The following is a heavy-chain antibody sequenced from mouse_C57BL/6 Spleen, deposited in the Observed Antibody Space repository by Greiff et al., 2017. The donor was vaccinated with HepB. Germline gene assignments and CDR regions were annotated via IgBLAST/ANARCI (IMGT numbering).Heavy chain of an antibody. CDR1: GYTFTSYW. Sequence: EVQLQQSGTVLARPGASVKMSCKTSGYTFTSYWMHWVKQRPGQGLEWIGAIYPGNSDTSYNQKLKGKAKLTAVTSASTAYMELSSLTNEESAVYYCTGHYDGYYVGDYWGQGTTLTVSS. D-gene: IGHD2-3*01. V-gene: IGHV1-5*01. J-gene: IGHJ2*01. CDR2: IYPGNSDT. CDR3: TGHYDGYYVGDY.